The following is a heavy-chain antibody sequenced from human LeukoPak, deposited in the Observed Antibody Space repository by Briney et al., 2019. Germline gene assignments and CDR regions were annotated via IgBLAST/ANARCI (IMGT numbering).Heavy chain of an antibody. J-gene: IGHJ5*02. CDR1: GFTFSSYA. V-gene: IGHV3-23*01. CDR2: ISGSGGST. D-gene: IGHD2-2*02. Sequence: GGSLRLSCAASGFTFSSYAMSWVRQAPGKGLEWVSAISGSGGSTYYADSVKGRFTISRDNSKNTLYLQMNSLRAEDTAVYYCAKRHDIVVVPAAIYWPLGFDPWGQGTLVTVSS. CDR3: AKRHDIVVVPAAIYWPLGFDP.